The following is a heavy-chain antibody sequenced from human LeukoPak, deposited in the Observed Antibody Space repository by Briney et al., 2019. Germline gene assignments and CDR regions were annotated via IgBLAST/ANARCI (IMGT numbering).Heavy chain of an antibody. Sequence: GGSLRLSCAASGFTVSSNYMSWVRQAPGKGLEWVSVIYSGGSTYYADSVKGRFTISRDNSKNTLYLQMNSLRAEDTAVYYCASHRLSSYYDSSGYYAGFDYWGQGTLVTVSS. CDR2: IYSGGST. CDR3: ASHRLSSYYDSSGYYAGFDY. J-gene: IGHJ4*02. D-gene: IGHD3-22*01. CDR1: GFTVSSNY. V-gene: IGHV3-66*04.